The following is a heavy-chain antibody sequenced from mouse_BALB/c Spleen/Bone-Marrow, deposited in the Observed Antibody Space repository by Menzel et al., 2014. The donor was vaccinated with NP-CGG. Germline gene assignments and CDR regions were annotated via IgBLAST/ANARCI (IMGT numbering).Heavy chain of an antibody. D-gene: IGHD2-2*01. CDR1: GYTFTDYW. CDR3: AREDYGYGAMDY. Sequence: QVQLQQSGAELVMPEASVKMSCKASGYTFTDYWMHWVKQRPGQGLEWIGAIDTSDSYTSYNQKFKGKATLTVDESSSTAYMQLSSLTSEDSAVYYCAREDYGYGAMDYWGQGTSVTVSS. J-gene: IGHJ4*01. V-gene: IGHV1-69*01. CDR2: IDTSDSYT.